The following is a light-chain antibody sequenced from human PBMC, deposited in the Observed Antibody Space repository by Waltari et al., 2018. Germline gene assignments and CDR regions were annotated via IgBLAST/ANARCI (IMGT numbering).Light chain of an antibody. J-gene: IGKJ2*01. V-gene: IGKV3-20*01. Sequence: EIVLTQSPGTLSLSPGERATLSCRASQSVSSTYLAWYQQKAGQAPRLLIYGASNRATGIPDRFSGSGSGTDFTLTINRLEPDDFAVYYCQLYGSSPLFTFGQGTKLEI. CDR1: QSVSSTY. CDR3: QLYGSSPLFT. CDR2: GAS.